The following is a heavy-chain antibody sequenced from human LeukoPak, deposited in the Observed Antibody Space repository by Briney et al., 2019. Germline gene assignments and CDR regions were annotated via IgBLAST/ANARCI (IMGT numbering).Heavy chain of an antibody. Sequence: PDTLALACSGWGGCIDTAGFYWGGGRLSPGRVQGRNGSVNYCGSACFNTSLVSRVNMSRDTSKNQFSLKLSSVTAADTAVYYCARCISIWEWLRGGHTGYYYYYMDVWGKGTTVTVSS. CDR2: VNYCGSA. J-gene: IGHJ6*03. V-gene: IGHV4-39*07. D-gene: IGHD3-3*01. CDR1: GGCIDTAGFY. CDR3: ARCISIWEWLRGGHTGYYYYYMDV.